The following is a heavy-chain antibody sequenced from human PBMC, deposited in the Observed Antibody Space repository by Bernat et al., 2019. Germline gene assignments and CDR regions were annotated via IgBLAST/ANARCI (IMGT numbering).Heavy chain of an antibody. CDR1: GFTFSSYW. CDR3: AGGFEEWLVKRYWYFDL. J-gene: IGHJ2*01. Sequence: EVQLVESGGGLVQPGGSLRLSCAASGFTFSSYWMSWVRQAPGKGLEWVANIKQDGSEKYYVDSVKGRFTISRDNAKNSLYLQMNSLRAEDTAVYYCAGGFEEWLVKRYWYFDLWGRGTLVTVSS. V-gene: IGHV3-7*01. CDR2: IKQDGSEK. D-gene: IGHD6-19*01.